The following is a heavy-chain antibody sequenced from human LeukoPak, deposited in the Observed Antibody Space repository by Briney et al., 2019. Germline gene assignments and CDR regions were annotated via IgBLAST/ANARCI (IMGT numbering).Heavy chain of an antibody. D-gene: IGHD1-1*01. CDR3: ARERTPRTTGTTGGANWFDP. J-gene: IGHJ5*02. Sequence: ASVKVSCKASGYTFTGYYMHWVRQAPGQGLEWMGWINPNSGGTNYAQKFQGRVTMTRDTSISTAYMELSRLRSDDTAVYYCARERTPRTTGTTGGANWFDPWGQGTLVTVSS. CDR2: INPNSGGT. CDR1: GYTFTGYY. V-gene: IGHV1-2*02.